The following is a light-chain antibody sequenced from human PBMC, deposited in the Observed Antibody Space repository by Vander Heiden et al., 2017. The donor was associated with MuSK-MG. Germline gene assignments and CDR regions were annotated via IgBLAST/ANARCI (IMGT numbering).Light chain of an antibody. Sequence: QTVVTQEPSFSVSPGGTVTLTCGLSSGSVSTTYFPSWFQRTPGQAPLMRSYNTNTRSSGVPDRFSGSILETTEALTITGAQADDECYYDCVQPVSSGIFVFGGGTKITVL. V-gene: IGLV8-61*01. CDR1: SGSVSTTYF. J-gene: IGLJ3*02. CDR2: NTN. CDR3: VQPVSSGIFV.